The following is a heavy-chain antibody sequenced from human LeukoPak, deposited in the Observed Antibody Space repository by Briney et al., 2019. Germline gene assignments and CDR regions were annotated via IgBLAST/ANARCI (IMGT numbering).Heavy chain of an antibody. Sequence: PSGTLSLTCAVYGGSFSGYYWSWIRQPPGKGLEWIGEINHSGSTNYNPSLKSRVTISVDTSKNQFSLKLSSVTAADTAVYYCARYSGYDYYFDYWGQGTLVTVSS. D-gene: IGHD5-12*01. J-gene: IGHJ4*02. CDR1: GGSFSGYY. V-gene: IGHV4-34*01. CDR2: INHSGST. CDR3: ARYSGYDYYFDY.